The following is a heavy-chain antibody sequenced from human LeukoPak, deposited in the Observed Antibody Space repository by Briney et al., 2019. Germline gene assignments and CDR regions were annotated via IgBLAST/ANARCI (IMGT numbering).Heavy chain of an antibody. CDR1: GYTFTSYD. CDR3: ATFITMVRGVIPPNWFDP. J-gene: IGHJ5*02. D-gene: IGHD3-10*01. Sequence: ASVKVSCKASGYTFTSYDINWVRQATGQGLEWMGWMNPNSGGTNYAQKFQGRVTMTRDTSISTAYMELSRLRSDDTAVYYCATFITMVRGVIPPNWFDPWGQGTLVTVSS. CDR2: MNPNSGGT. V-gene: IGHV1-2*02.